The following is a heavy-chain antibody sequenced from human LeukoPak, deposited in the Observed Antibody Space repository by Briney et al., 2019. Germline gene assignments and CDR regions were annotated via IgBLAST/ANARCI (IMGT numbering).Heavy chain of an antibody. CDR2: INDYNGNT. V-gene: IGHV1-18*01. J-gene: IGHJ4*02. Sequence: ASVTVSCKASGYTFNTYGFSWVRQAPGQGLEWMGWINDYNGNTNYAQKLQGRVTMTTETSTSTAYMVLRSLRSDDTAVYYCARRQGTTLSFDYWGQGTLVTVSS. CDR3: ARRQGTTLSFDY. CDR1: GYTFNTYG. D-gene: IGHD1-1*01.